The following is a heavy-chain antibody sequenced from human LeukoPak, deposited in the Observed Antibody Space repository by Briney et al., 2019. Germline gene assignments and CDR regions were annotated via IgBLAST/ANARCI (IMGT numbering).Heavy chain of an antibody. V-gene: IGHV1-2*02. CDR3: ARDLEPVVPASIFDY. CDR1: GYTFTGYY. D-gene: IGHD2-2*01. Sequence: ASVKVSCKASGYTFTGYYIHWVRQAPGQGLEWMGWIKPNSGGTNYAQKFQGRVTMTRDTSISTAYMELSRLRSDDAAVYYCARDLEPVVPASIFDYWGQGTLVTVSS. CDR2: IKPNSGGT. J-gene: IGHJ4*02.